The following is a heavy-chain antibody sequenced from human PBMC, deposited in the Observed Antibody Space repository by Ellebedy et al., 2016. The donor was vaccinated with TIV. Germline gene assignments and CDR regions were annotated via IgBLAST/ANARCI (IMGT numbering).Heavy chain of an antibody. CDR3: ARFWYGDYVKYFDP. Sequence: AASVKVSCKASGYTFTDYHIHWVRQAPGQGLEWMGGVNPDSGGTNVAQKFQGRVTMTTDASISTAYMELSTLKSDDTAVYYCARFWYGDYVKYFDPWGQGSLVTVSS. D-gene: IGHD4-17*01. CDR2: VNPDSGGT. CDR1: GYTFTDYH. V-gene: IGHV1-2*02. J-gene: IGHJ5*02.